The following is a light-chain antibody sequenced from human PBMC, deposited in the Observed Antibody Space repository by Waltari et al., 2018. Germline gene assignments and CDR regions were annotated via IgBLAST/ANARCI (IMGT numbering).Light chain of an antibody. CDR2: EVS. CDR3: CSYTGTSCYV. Sequence: QSALTQPASVSGSPGQSSTISCTGTSSDIGGYNYVSWYQQHPGKAHKLIIYEVSNRPSGISNRFSGSKSGNTASLTISGLQAEDEADYYCCSYTGTSCYVFGTGTKVTVL. CDR1: SSDIGGYNY. J-gene: IGLJ1*01. V-gene: IGLV2-14*01.